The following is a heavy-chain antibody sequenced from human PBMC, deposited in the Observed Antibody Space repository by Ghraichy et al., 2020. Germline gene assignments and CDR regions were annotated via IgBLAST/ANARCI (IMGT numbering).Heavy chain of an antibody. Sequence: SETLSLTCTVSGGSISSGGYYWSWIRQHPGKGLEWIGYIYYSGSTYYNPSLKSRVTISVDTSKNQFSLKLSSVTAADTAVYYCARFFGVVMYAFDIWGQGTMVTVSS. J-gene: IGHJ3*02. D-gene: IGHD3-3*01. V-gene: IGHV4-31*03. CDR3: ARFFGVVMYAFDI. CDR1: GGSISSGGYY. CDR2: IYYSGST.